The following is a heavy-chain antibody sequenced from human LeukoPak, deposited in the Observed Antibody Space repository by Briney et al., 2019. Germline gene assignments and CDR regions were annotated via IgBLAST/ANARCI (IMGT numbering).Heavy chain of an antibody. D-gene: IGHD1-26*01. Sequence: GASVKVSCKASGYTFTSYGISWVRQAPGQGLEWMGWISAYNGNTNYAQKLQGRVTMTTDTSTSTAYMELRSLRSDDTAVYYCARLIQGNSGSSRRVVHYYYYGMDVWGQGTTVTVSS. CDR3: ARLIQGNSGSSRRVVHYYYYGMDV. CDR1: GYTFTSYG. CDR2: ISAYNGNT. V-gene: IGHV1-18*01. J-gene: IGHJ6*02.